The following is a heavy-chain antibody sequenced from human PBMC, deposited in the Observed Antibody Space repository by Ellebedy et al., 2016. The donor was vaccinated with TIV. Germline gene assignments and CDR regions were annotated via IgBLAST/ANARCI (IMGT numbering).Heavy chain of an antibody. CDR1: GFTFRTYG. Sequence: PGGSLRLSCAASGFTFRTYGMHRVRQAPGKGLEWVAVIWYDGSNKNYADSVKGRFTISRDNSRNTLYLQMNSLRAEDTAVYYCTRGTPADFDYWGQGTLVTVSS. CDR2: IWYDGSNK. J-gene: IGHJ4*02. D-gene: IGHD2-15*01. V-gene: IGHV3-33*01. CDR3: TRGTPADFDY.